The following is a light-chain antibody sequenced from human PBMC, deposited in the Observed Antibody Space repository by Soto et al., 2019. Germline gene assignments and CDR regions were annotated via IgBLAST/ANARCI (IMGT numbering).Light chain of an antibody. V-gene: IGKV3-20*01. Sequence: EIVMTQSPATLSVSPGERATLSCRASQSVGSDLAWYQQKPGQAPRLPIYGASSRATGIPDRFSGGGSGTDFSLTITRLDPEDFAVYYCQQYSSSPITFGQGTRLEIK. J-gene: IGKJ5*01. CDR3: QQYSSSPIT. CDR2: GAS. CDR1: QSVGSD.